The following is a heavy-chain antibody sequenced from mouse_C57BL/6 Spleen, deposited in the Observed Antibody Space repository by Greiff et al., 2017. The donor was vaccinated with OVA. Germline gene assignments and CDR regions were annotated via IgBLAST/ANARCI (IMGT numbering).Heavy chain of an antibody. CDR1: GYTFTSYW. Sequence: QVQLQQPGAELVMPGASVKLSCKASGYTFTSYWMHWVKQRPGQGLEWIGEIDPSDSYTNYNQKFKGKSTLTVDKSSSTAYMQLSSLTSEDSAVYYCARSRYYGNYGFAYWGQGTLVTVSA. D-gene: IGHD2-1*01. J-gene: IGHJ3*01. V-gene: IGHV1-69*01. CDR2: IDPSDSYT. CDR3: ARSRYYGNYGFAY.